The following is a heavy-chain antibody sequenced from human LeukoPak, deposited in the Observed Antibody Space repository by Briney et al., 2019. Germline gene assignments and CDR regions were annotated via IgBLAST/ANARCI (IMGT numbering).Heavy chain of an antibody. CDR3: ARRQQLGPIDY. CDR2: IYPGDSDT. V-gene: IGHV5-51*01. J-gene: IGHJ4*02. Sequence: GGSLRLSCAASGFTFSDYYMSWIRQAPGKGLEWMGIIYPGDSDTRYSPSFQGQVTISADKSISTAYLQWSSLKASDTAMYYCARRQQLGPIDYWGQGTLVTVSS. CDR1: GFTFSDYY. D-gene: IGHD6-13*01.